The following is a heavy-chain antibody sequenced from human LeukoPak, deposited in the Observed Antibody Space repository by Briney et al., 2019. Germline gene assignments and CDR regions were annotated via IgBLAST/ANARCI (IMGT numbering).Heavy chain of an antibody. CDR3: AKRNYYDSSGYYSWYYGMDV. D-gene: IGHD3-22*01. CDR2: ISGSGGST. CDR1: GFTFSSYA. Sequence: PGGSLRLYCAASGFTFSSYAMSWVRQAPGKGLEWVSAISGSGGSTYYADSVKGRFTISRDNSKNTLYLQMNSLRAEDTAVYYCAKRNYYDSSGYYSWYYGMDVWGQGTTVTVSS. V-gene: IGHV3-23*01. J-gene: IGHJ6*02.